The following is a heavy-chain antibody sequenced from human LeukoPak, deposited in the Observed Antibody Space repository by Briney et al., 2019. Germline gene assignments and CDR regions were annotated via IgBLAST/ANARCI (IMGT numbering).Heavy chain of an antibody. CDR3: ARAEVVYWYFDL. J-gene: IGHJ2*01. CDR1: GGTFSSYA. Sequence: ASVKVSCKASGGTFSSYAISWVRQAPGQGLEWMGWISAYNGNTNYAQKLQGRVTMTTDTSTSTAYMERRSLRSDDTAVYYCARAEVVYWYFDLWGRGTLVTVSS. D-gene: IGHD2-15*01. V-gene: IGHV1-18*01. CDR2: ISAYNGNT.